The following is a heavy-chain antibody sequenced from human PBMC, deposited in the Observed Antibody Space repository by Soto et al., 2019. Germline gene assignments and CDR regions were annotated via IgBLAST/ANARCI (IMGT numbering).Heavy chain of an antibody. CDR2: IWYDGSNK. J-gene: IGHJ6*02. Sequence: GGSLRLSCAASGFTFSSYGMHWVRQAPGKGLEWVAVIWYDGSNKYYADSVKGRFTISRDNSKNTLYLQMNSLRAEDTAVYYCARDVRYDSSGYYDNFDVWGQGTTVTVSS. CDR1: GFTFSSYG. D-gene: IGHD3-22*01. V-gene: IGHV3-33*01. CDR3: ARDVRYDSSGYYDNFDV.